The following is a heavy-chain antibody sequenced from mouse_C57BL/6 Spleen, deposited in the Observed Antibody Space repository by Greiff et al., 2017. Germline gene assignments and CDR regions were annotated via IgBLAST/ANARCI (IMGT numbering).Heavy chain of an antibody. CDR2: ISDGGSYT. J-gene: IGHJ2*01. V-gene: IGHV5-4*01. Sequence: EVQGVESGGGLVKPGGSLKLSCAASGFTFSSYAMSWVRQTPEKRLEWVATISDGGSYTYYPDNVKGRFTISRDNAKNNLYLQMSHLKSEDTAMYYCAREGSGKGNYFDYWGQGTTLTVSS. CDR3: AREGSGKGNYFDY. D-gene: IGHD4-1*01. CDR1: GFTFSSYA.